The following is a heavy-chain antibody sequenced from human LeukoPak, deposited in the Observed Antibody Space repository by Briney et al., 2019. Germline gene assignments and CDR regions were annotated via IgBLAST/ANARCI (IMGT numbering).Heavy chain of an antibody. V-gene: IGHV3-21*01. Sequence: GGSLRLSCAASRFTFSSYAMSWVRQAPGKGLEWVSSISSSSSYIYYADSVKGRFTISRDNAKNSLYLQMNSLRAEDTAVYYCASSTAVGGYYFDYWGQGTLVTVSS. CDR1: RFTFSSYA. CDR3: ASSTAVGGYYFDY. CDR2: ISSSSSYI. D-gene: IGHD3-16*01. J-gene: IGHJ4*02.